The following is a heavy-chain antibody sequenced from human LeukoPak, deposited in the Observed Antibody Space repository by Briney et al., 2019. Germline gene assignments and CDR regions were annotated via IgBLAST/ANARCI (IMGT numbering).Heavy chain of an antibody. D-gene: IGHD3-3*01. CDR1: GDSISSGDYY. CDR2: ISSSGST. CDR3: ASWRGAYGQDWGFDY. Sequence: DPSQTLSLTCTVSGDSISSGDYYWSWIRQPAGKGLEWIGRISSSGSTNYNPSLKSRVTISVDTSKNQFSLKLSSVTAADTAVSYCASWRGAYGQDWGFDYWGQGTLVTVSS. V-gene: IGHV4-61*02. J-gene: IGHJ4*02.